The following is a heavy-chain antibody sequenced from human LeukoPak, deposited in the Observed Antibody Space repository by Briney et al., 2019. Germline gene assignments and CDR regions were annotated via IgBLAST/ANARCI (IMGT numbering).Heavy chain of an antibody. CDR3: AKDRSASCYAPIDW. CDR2: ITGDGGYT. CDR1: GFTFSTYV. V-gene: IGHV3-64*01. Sequence: PGGSLRLSCAASGFTFSTYVMQWVRQAPGKGLEYVSAITGDGGYTYYANSVKGRFTISRDNSKNTLYLQMNSLRAEDTAVYFCAKDRSASCYAPIDWWGQGTLVTVSS. D-gene: IGHD2-2*01. J-gene: IGHJ4*02.